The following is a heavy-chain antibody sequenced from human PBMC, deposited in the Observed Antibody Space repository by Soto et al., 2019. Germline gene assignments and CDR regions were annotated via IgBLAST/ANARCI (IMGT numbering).Heavy chain of an antibody. J-gene: IGHJ4*02. Sequence: PSETLSLTCAVYGGSFSGYYWTWIRQPPGTGLEWIGEINHSGSTYYNPSLKSRVTISVDTSKNHFSLKLTSVTAADTAVYYCARPGGSGWFYFDSWGQGSQVTVSS. V-gene: IGHV4-34*01. CDR1: GGSFSGYY. D-gene: IGHD6-13*01. CDR3: ARPGGSGWFYFDS. CDR2: INHSGST.